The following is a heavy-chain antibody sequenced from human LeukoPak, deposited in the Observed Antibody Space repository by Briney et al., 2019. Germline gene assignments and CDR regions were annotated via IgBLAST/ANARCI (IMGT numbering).Heavy chain of an antibody. CDR3: ARGGAVTIRRPRPPRAKGWFDP. V-gene: IGHV4-34*01. CDR1: GGSFSGYY. Sequence: SSETLSLTCAVYGGSFSGYYWSWIRQPPGKGLEWIGEINHSGSTNYNPSLKSRVTISVDTSKNQFSLKLSSVTAADTAVYYCARGGAVTIRRPRPPRAKGWFDPWGQGTLVIVSS. D-gene: IGHD3-3*01. J-gene: IGHJ5*02. CDR2: INHSGST.